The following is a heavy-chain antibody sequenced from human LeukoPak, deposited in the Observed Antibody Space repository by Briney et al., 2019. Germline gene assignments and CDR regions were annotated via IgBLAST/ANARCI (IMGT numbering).Heavy chain of an antibody. CDR2: IIPILGIA. V-gene: IGHV1-69*04. D-gene: IGHD3-22*01. CDR1: GGTFSSYA. J-gene: IGHJ4*02. CDR3: AREGSTYYYDSSGYYLDYFDY. Sequence: SVRVSCKASGGTFSSYAISWVRQAPGQGLEWVGRIIPILGIANYAQKFQGRVTITADQSTSTAYLELSSLRSEDTAVYYCAREGSTYYYDSSGYYLDYFDYWGQGTLVTVSS.